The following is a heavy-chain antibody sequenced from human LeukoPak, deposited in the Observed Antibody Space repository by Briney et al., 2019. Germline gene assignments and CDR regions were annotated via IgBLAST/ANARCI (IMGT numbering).Heavy chain of an antibody. CDR1: GFTFGDFA. Sequence: PGRSLRLSCAASGFTFGDFAMTWVRQAPGKGLRWVGFIRSEPYGGTTEYAASVKGRFTISRDDSKSIAYLQMNSLKTEDTAVYYCTRVLVATIGGNYYYYGMDVWGQGTTVTVSS. CDR3: TRVLVATIGGNYYYYGMDV. D-gene: IGHD5-12*01. CDR2: IRSEPYGGTT. V-gene: IGHV3-49*04. J-gene: IGHJ6*02.